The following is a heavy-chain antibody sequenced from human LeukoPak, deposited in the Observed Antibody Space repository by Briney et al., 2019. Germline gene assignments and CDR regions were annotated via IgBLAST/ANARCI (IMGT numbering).Heavy chain of an antibody. D-gene: IGHD6-19*01. J-gene: IGHJ3*01. CDR3: ARHIAVSYDAFDL. CDR1: GGSFSGYY. CDR2: INHSGST. Sequence: SETLSLTCAVYGGSFSGYYWSWIRQPPGKGLEWIGEINHSGSTNYNPSLKSRVTISVDTSKNQFSLKLSSVTAADTAVYFCARHIAVSYDAFDLWGRGTMVSVSS. V-gene: IGHV4-34*01.